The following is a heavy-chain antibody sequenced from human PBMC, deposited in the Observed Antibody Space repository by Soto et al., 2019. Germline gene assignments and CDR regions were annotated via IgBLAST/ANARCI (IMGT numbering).Heavy chain of an antibody. J-gene: IGHJ6*02. D-gene: IGHD4-17*01. CDR3: AKDSTPTVTTFWYYYYGMDV. CDR2: ISYDGSNK. Sequence: GGSLRLSCAASGFTFSSYGMHWVRQAPGKGLEWVAVISYDGSNKYYADSVKGRFTISRDNSKNTLYLQMNSLRAEDTAVYYCAKDSTPTVTTFWYYYYGMDVWGQGTTVTVYS. CDR1: GFTFSSYG. V-gene: IGHV3-30*18.